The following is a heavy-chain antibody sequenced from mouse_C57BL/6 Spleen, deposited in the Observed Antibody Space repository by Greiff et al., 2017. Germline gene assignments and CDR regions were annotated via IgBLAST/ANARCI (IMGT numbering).Heavy chain of an antibody. J-gene: IGHJ3*01. CDR3: AKGVFAY. Sequence: VQLQQPGAELVRPGSSVKLSCTASGYTFTSYWMHWVQQRPIQGLEWIGNIDPSDSETHYNQKFKDKATLTVDKSSSTAYMQLSSLTSEDSAVYYCAKGVFAYWGQGTLVTVSA. CDR2: IDPSDSET. CDR1: GYTFTSYW. V-gene: IGHV1-52*01.